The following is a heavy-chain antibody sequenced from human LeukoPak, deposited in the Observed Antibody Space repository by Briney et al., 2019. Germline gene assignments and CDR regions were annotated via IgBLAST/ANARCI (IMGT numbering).Heavy chain of an antibody. CDR2: IKQDGSEK. V-gene: IGHV3-7*03. J-gene: IGHJ3*02. Sequence: PGRSLRLSCAASGFTFSSYWMSWVRQAPGKGLEWVANIKQDGSEKYYVDSVKGRFTISRDNAKNSLYLQMNSLRAEDTVLYYCAKARADGYNYGAFDIWGQGTMVTVSS. CDR3: AKARADGYNYGAFDI. D-gene: IGHD5-24*01. CDR1: GFTFSSYW.